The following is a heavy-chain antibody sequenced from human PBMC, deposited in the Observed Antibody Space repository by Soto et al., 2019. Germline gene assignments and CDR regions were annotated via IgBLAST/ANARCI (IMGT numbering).Heavy chain of an antibody. CDR1: GGTFSSYS. V-gene: IGHV1-69*01. CDR3: AGQAWEHPIDY. J-gene: IGHJ4*02. Sequence: QVQLVQSGAEVKKPGSSVKVSCKASGGTFSSYSISWVRQAPGQGLEWMGGIIPIFGTAYYAQKFQGRVTITADESTSTAYMELSRLRSEETAVYYSAGQAWEHPIDYWGQGTLVTVSS. D-gene: IGHD1-26*01. CDR2: IIPIFGTA.